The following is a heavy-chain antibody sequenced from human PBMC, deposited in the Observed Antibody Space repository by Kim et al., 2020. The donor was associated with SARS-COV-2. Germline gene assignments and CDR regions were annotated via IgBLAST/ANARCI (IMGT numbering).Heavy chain of an antibody. J-gene: IGHJ3*02. CDR3: ANARASIYHDYSNYDWSVGAFDI. V-gene: IGHV3-30*18. Sequence: GGSLRLSCAASGFTFSSYGMHWVRQAPGKGLEWVAVISYDGSNKYYADSVKGRFTISRDNSKNTLYLQMNSLRAEDTAVYYCANARASIYHDYSNYDWSVGAFDIWGQGTMVTVSS. CDR2: ISYDGSNK. D-gene: IGHD4-4*01. CDR1: GFTFSSYG.